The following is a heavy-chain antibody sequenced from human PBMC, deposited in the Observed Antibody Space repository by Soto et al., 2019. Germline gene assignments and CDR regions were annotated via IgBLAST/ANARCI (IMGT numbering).Heavy chain of an antibody. CDR1: GFNFGNFG. CDR3: ARGLRGVLDY. D-gene: IGHD5-12*01. Sequence: PGGSLRLSCVGSGFNFGNFGMHWVRQAPGKGLEWLTVISNDENIKQDSVRGRFAIARDNSKNTLYLHLTSLRAEDTAIYYCARGLRGVLDYWGQGTLVTVSS. J-gene: IGHJ4*02. CDR2: ISNDENIK. V-gene: IGHV3-33*01.